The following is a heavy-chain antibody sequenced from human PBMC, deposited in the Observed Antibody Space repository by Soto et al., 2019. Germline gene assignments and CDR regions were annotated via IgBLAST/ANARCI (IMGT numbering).Heavy chain of an antibody. D-gene: IGHD6-25*01. J-gene: IGHJ4*02. Sequence: GASVKVSCKASGYTFTTYDIHWVRQATGQGLEWMRWMSPHNGNTGYEQKFRGRVTIDRNTSISTAYMELSGLGSEDTAVYYCARRKERSGPHYFDYWGQGTLVTVSS. CDR3: ARRKERSGPHYFDY. CDR2: MSPHNGNT. CDR1: GYTFTTYD. V-gene: IGHV1-8*01.